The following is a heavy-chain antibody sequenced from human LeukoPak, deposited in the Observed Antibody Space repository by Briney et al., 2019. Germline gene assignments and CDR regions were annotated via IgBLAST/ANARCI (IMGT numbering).Heavy chain of an antibody. V-gene: IGHV4-34*01. CDR2: INHSGST. CDR1: GGSFSGYY. J-gene: IGHJ6*02. Sequence: SETLSLTCAVYGGSFSGYYWSLIRQPPGKGLEWIGEINHSGSTNYNPSLKSRVTISVDTSKNQFSLKLSSVTAADTAVYYCARGLNSLYYYYGMDVWGQGTTVTVSS. D-gene: IGHD4-23*01. CDR3: ARGLNSLYYYYGMDV.